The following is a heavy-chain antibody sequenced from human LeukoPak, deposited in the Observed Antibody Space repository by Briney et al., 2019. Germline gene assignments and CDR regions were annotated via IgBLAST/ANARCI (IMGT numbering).Heavy chain of an antibody. CDR3: ARRPGIAAAGTGGYYYYYYMDV. Sequence: PSETLSLTYTVSGGSISSSSYYWGWIRQPPGKGLEWIGEINHSGSTNYNPFLKSRVTISVDTSKNQFSLKLSSVTAADTAVYYCARRPGIAAAGTGGYYYYYYMDVWGKGTTVTVSS. D-gene: IGHD6-13*01. J-gene: IGHJ6*03. V-gene: IGHV4-39*07. CDR2: INHSGST. CDR1: GGSISSSSYY.